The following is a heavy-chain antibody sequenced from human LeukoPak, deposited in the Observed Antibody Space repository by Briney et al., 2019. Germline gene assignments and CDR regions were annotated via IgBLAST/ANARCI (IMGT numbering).Heavy chain of an antibody. V-gene: IGHV3-11*04. CDR2: ISSSGSTI. D-gene: IGHD6-19*01. Sequence: GGSLRLSCAASGFTFSDYYMSWIRQAPGKGLEWVSYISSSGSTIYYADSVKGRFTISRDNAKNSLYLQMNSLRAEDTAVYYCARRAGIAVAGASIFDYWGQGTLVTVSS. CDR3: ARRAGIAVAGASIFDY. J-gene: IGHJ4*02. CDR1: GFTFSDYY.